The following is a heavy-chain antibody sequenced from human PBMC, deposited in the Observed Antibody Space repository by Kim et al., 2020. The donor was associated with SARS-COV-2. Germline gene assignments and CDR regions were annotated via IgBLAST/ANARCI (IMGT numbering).Heavy chain of an antibody. D-gene: IGHD2-2*02. Sequence: ADSWKGRFTISRDSSKNTLYLQMNSLRAEDTAVYYCAREGCSSTSCYSDYWGQGTLVTVSS. J-gene: IGHJ4*02. CDR3: AREGCSSTSCYSDY. V-gene: IGHV3-53*01.